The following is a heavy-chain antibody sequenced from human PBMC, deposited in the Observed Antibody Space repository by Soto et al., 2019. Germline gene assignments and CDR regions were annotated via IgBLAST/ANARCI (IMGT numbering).Heavy chain of an antibody. CDR3: AIQWSSSGWLVYYI. CDR2: TYYASKWNN. D-gene: IGHD6-19*01. J-gene: IGHJ3*02. V-gene: IGHV6-1*01. Sequence: SQTLSLTCAISGDSVSSNSVTWNWIRQSPSRGLEWLGKTYYASKWNNVYAGSVKSRIAINPDTSKNQVSLQLNSVTPPDTAVYYCAIQWSSSGWLVYYIWGQGTMVIGS. CDR1: GDSVSSNSVT.